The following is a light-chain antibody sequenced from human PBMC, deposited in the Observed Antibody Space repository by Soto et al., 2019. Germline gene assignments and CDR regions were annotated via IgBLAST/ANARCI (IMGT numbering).Light chain of an antibody. CDR1: SSNIGRNT. J-gene: IGLJ1*01. CDR3: AAWDDSLTDYG. Sequence: QSALSQAPSASETPGQRVTISCSGGSSNIGRNTVNWYQQLPGTAPKLLIYSNNRRPSGVPDRFSGPKSGTSASLAISGLQSEDEADYYCAAWDDSLTDYGFGTGTKVTVL. CDR2: SNN. V-gene: IGLV1-44*01.